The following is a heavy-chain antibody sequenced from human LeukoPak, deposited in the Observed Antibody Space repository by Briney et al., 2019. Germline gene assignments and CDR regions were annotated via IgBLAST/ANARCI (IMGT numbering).Heavy chain of an antibody. Sequence: SGGSLRLSCTASGFTFSSYSMNWVRQAPGKGLEWISYISSNSSSMYYADSVKGRFTISRDNSKNTLYLQMNSLRAEDTAVYYCAREGYDFWSGYLPFPGDVWGKGTTVTVSS. J-gene: IGHJ6*04. CDR3: AREGYDFWSGYLPFPGDV. CDR2: ISSNSSSM. D-gene: IGHD3-3*01. CDR1: GFTFSSYS. V-gene: IGHV3-48*01.